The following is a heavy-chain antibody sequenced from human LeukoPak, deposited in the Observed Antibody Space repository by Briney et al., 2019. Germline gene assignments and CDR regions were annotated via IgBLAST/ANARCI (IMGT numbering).Heavy chain of an antibody. CDR2: INPNSGGT. V-gene: IGHV1-2*02. CDR1: GYTFTGYY. CDR3: ARLLTSYYDSSGYREVEAFDI. D-gene: IGHD3-22*01. J-gene: IGHJ3*02. Sequence: ASVKVSCKASGYTFTGYYMHWVRQAPGQGLEWMGWINPNSGGTNYAQKFQGRVTMTRDTSISTAYMELSRLRSDDTAVYYCARLLTSYYDSSGYREVEAFDIWGQGTMVTVSS.